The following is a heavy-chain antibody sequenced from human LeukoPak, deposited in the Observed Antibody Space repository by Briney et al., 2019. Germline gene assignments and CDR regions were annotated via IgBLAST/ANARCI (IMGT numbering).Heavy chain of an antibody. CDR3: AREGRGYYFDD. CDR1: GYTFTSYY. CDR2: IIPIFGTT. Sequence: SVKVSCKASGYTFTSYYMHWVRQAPGQGLEWMGGIIPIFGTTNYAQKFQGRVTITADESTSTVYMELSSLRSEDTAVYYCAREGRGYYFDDWGQGTLVTVSS. V-gene: IGHV1-69*13. D-gene: IGHD3-22*01. J-gene: IGHJ4*02.